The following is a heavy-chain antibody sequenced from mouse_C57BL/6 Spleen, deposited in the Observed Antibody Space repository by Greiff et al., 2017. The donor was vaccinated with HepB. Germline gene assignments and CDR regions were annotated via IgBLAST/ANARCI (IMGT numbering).Heavy chain of an antibody. CDR2: ILPGSGST. CDR1: GYTFTGYW. CDR3: ARSGIYYGYDGDFDY. Sequence: QVQLQQSGAELMKPGASVKLSCKATGYTFTGYWIEWVKQRPGHGLEWIGEILPGSGSTNYNEKVKGKATFTADTSSNTAYMQLSSLTTEDSAIYYCARSGIYYGYDGDFDYWGQGTTLTVSS. J-gene: IGHJ2*01. V-gene: IGHV1-9*01. D-gene: IGHD2-2*01.